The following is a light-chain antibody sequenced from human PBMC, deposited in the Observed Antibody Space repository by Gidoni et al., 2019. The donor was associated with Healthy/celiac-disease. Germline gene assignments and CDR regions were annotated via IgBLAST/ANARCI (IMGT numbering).Light chain of an antibody. J-gene: IGLJ3*02. CDR2: EVS. Sequence: QSALTQPASVSGSPGQSITISCTGTSSDGGGYKYVSWYQQYPGKAPKLMIYEVSNRPSGVPDRFSGAKSSNTASLTISGLQAEDEAEYYYSSYTSSSPWVFGGGTKLTVL. CDR3: SSYTSSSPWV. CDR1: SSDGGGYKY. V-gene: IGLV2-14*01.